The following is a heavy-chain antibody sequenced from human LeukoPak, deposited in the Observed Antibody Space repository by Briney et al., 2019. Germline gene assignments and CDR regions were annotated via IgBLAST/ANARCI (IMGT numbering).Heavy chain of an antibody. Sequence: PSETLSLTCTVSGGSITTSDFDWAWIRQPPGQGFEWIATISSSGKAYYYPSLMSRVTISVDKSKNQFSLKLSSVTAADTAVYYCAGGYQLLSVNWFDPWGQGTLVTVSS. CDR1: GGSITTSDFD. CDR2: ISSSGKA. J-gene: IGHJ5*02. V-gene: IGHV4-39*07. D-gene: IGHD2-2*01. CDR3: AGGYQLLSVNWFDP.